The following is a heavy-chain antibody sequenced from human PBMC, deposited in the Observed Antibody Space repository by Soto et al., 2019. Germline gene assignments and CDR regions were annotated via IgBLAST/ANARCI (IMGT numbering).Heavy chain of an antibody. CDR2: IKSKTDGGTT. V-gene: IGHV3-15*01. J-gene: IGHJ4*02. CDR3: TTDRYSSSRVGGEYFDY. D-gene: IGHD6-6*01. Sequence: GGSLRLSCAASGFTFSNAWMSWVRQAPGKGLEWVGRIKSKTDGGTTDYAAPVKGRFTISRDDSKNTLYLQMNSLKTEDTAVYYCTTDRYSSSRVGGEYFDYRGQGTLVTVSS. CDR1: GFTFSNAW.